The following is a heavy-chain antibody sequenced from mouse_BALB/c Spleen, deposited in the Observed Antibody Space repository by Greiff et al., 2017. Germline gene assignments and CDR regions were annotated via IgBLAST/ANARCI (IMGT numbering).Heavy chain of an antibody. V-gene: IGHV3-2*02. D-gene: IGHD1-1*01. Sequence: EVKLEESGPGLVKPSQSLSLTCTVTGYSITSDYAWNWIRQFPGNKLEWMGYISYSGSTSYNPSLKSRISITRDTSKNQFFLQLNSVTTEDTATYYCARRRKNYYGSSYYFDYWGQGTTLTVSS. CDR1: GYSITSDYA. CDR2: ISYSGST. J-gene: IGHJ2*01. CDR3: ARRRKNYYGSSYYFDY.